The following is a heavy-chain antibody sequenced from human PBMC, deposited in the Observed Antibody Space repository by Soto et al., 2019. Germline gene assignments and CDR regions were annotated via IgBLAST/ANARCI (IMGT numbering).Heavy chain of an antibody. V-gene: IGHV1-3*01. Sequence: QVQLVQSGAEVKKPGASVKVSCKASGYTFTSYAMHWVRQAPGQRLEWMGWINAGNGNTKYSQKFQGRVTITRDTSASTAYMELSSLRSEDTAVYYCAREVVKPAAAIYFDYWGQGTLVTVSS. CDR3: AREVVKPAAAIYFDY. D-gene: IGHD2-2*01. J-gene: IGHJ4*02. CDR2: INAGNGNT. CDR1: GYTFTSYA.